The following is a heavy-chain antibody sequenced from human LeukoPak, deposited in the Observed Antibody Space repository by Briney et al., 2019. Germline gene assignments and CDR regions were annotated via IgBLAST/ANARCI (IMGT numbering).Heavy chain of an antibody. J-gene: IGHJ4*02. D-gene: IGHD5-12*01. Sequence: GGSLRLPCAASGFTVSHSYMSWVRQAPGKGLEWVSVIYSGGSTNHADSVKGRFTISRDNSKNTLYLQMNSLRAEDTAVYYCARDLSGPLDYWGQGTLVTVSS. CDR1: GFTVSHSY. CDR2: IYSGGST. CDR3: ARDLSGPLDY. V-gene: IGHV3-66*01.